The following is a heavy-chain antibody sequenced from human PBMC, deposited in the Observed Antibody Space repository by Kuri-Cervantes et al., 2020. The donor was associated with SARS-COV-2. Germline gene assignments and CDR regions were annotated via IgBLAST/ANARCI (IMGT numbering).Heavy chain of an antibody. CDR1: GLTFSNAW. Sequence: GESLKISCAASGLTFSNAWMTWVRQAPGKGLEWVGRIKSKTDGGTTDYAAPVKARFTISRDDSKTTLYLQINSLKTEDTAVYYCTRENDYYDSSGHRDWGQGTLVTVSS. J-gene: IGHJ4*02. V-gene: IGHV3-15*01. D-gene: IGHD3-22*01. CDR2: IKSKTDGGTT. CDR3: TRENDYYDSSGHRD.